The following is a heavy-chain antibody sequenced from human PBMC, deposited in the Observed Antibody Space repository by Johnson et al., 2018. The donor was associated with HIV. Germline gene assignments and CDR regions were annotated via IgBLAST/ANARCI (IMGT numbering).Heavy chain of an antibody. CDR1: AFTFSSYS. D-gene: IGHD3-16*01. CDR2: ISYSSTTL. J-gene: IGHJ3*02. V-gene: IGHV3-48*01. Sequence: VQLVESGGALVQPGGSLRLSCAASAFTFSSYSMNWVRQAPGKGLEWVSYISYSSTTLYYADSVKGRFTISRDNVKNSLYLQMNSLRAEDTAVYYCSREKTPYDYVLGSYWGAFDIWGQGTMFTVSS. CDR3: SREKTPYDYVLGSYWGAFDI.